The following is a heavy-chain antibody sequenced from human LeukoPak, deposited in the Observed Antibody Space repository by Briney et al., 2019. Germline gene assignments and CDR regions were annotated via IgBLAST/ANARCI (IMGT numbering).Heavy chain of an antibody. Sequence: GASVKVSCKASGYTFTSYAMHWVRQAPGQRLEWMGWINAGNGNTKYSQKFQGRVTMTRDTSTSTVYMELSSLRSEDTAVYYCARGAFHKGRISGRPASPTAHNWFDPWGQGTLVTVSS. CDR3: ARGAFHKGRISGRPASPTAHNWFDP. D-gene: IGHD6-25*01. V-gene: IGHV1-3*01. CDR1: GYTFTSYA. J-gene: IGHJ5*02. CDR2: INAGNGNT.